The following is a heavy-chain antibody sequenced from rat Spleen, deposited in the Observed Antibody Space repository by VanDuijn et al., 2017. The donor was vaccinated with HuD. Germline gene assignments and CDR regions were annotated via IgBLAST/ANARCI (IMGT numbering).Heavy chain of an antibody. CDR3: TTVVGDSYWYFDF. CDR2: ISPSGDGT. V-gene: IGHV5-27*01. D-gene: IGHD4-2*01. CDR1: GFTFSNYD. J-gene: IGHJ1*01. Sequence: EVQLVESGGGLVQPGRSLKLSCAASGFTFSNYDMAWVRQAPTKGREWVASISPSGDGTDYRDSVKGRFTVSRDNAKSTLYLQMDSLRSEDTATYYCTTVVGDSYWYFDFWGPGTMVTVSS.